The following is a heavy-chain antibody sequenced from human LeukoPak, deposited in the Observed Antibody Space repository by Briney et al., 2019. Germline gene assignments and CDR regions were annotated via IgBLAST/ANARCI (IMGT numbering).Heavy chain of an antibody. J-gene: IGHJ4*02. CDR1: GYSISSGYY. Sequence: SETLSLTCTVSGYSISSGYYWGWIRQPPGKGLEWIGSIYYSGSTYYNPSLKSRVTISVDTSKNQFSLKLSSVTAADTAVYYCARLSNDILTGSYFDYWGQGTLVTVSS. CDR3: ARLSNDILTGSYFDY. D-gene: IGHD3-9*01. CDR2: IYYSGST. V-gene: IGHV4-38-2*02.